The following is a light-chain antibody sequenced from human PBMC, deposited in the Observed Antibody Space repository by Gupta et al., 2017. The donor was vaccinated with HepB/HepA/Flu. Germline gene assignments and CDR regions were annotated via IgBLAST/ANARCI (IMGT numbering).Light chain of an antibody. CDR3: QQYLKWRLT. CDR1: ESVGSQ. CDR2: GIS. J-gene: IGKJ4*01. Sequence: IVLTQSPATLSVSPGEGATLSCRATESVGSQLAWYQQKPGQAPRLVIYGISTRATGIPARFSGSGSGTEFSLTISSLQSEDFAQYYCQQYLKWRLTFGGGTKVEIK. V-gene: IGKV3-15*01.